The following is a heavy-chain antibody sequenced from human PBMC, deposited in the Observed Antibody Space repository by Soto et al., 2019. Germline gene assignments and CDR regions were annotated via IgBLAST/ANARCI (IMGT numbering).Heavy chain of an antibody. J-gene: IGHJ4*02. CDR2: MNPNRGNT. Sequence: WASVKVSCKASGYTFTSYDINWVRQATGQGLEWMGRMNPNRGNTGYAQKFQGRGTMTRNTSISTAYMDLSSLRSEDTAVYYCARVGWLVHGDYWGQGTLVTVSS. CDR3: ARVGWLVHGDY. D-gene: IGHD6-19*01. CDR1: GYTFTSYD. V-gene: IGHV1-8*01.